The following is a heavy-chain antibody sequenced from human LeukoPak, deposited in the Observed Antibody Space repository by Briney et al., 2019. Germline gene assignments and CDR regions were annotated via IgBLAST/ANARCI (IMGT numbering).Heavy chain of an antibody. J-gene: IGHJ6*03. CDR3: ARSVYGDHGPGDYYYSMDV. CDR1: GFTVSSNY. Sequence: GGSLRLSCAASGFTVSSNYMSWVRQAPGKGLEWVSVIYSGGSTYYADSVKGRFTISRDNSKNALYLQMNSLRAEDTAVYYCARSVYGDHGPGDYYYSMDVWGKGTTVTLS. V-gene: IGHV3-53*01. CDR2: IYSGGST. D-gene: IGHD4-17*01.